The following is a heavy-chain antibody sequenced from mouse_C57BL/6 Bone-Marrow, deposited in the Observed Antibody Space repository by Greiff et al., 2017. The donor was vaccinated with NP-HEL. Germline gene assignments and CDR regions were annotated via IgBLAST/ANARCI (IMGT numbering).Heavy chain of an antibody. D-gene: IGHD1-1*01. V-gene: IGHV5-17*01. Sequence: EVHLVASGGGLVKPGGSLKLSCAASGFTFSDYGMHWVRPAPETGLEWVAYLSSGSSTIYYADTVKGRFTISRDNAKNTLFLQMTSLRSEDTAMYYCAVITTVVANFDVWGTGTTVTVSS. CDR3: AVITTVVANFDV. J-gene: IGHJ1*03. CDR1: GFTFSDYG. CDR2: LSSGSSTI.